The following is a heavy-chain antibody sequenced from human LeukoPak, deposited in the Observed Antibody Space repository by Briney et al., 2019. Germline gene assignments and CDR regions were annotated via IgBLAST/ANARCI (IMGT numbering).Heavy chain of an antibody. Sequence: SETLSLTCAVSGYSISSGHYWGWIRQPPGKGLEWIGSIYHSGSTYYNPSLKSRVTISVDTSKNQFSLKLSSVTAADTAVYYCARQPLYYYGSGSYSLGNWFDPWGQGTLVTVSS. J-gene: IGHJ5*02. CDR2: IYHSGST. CDR3: ARQPLYYYGSGSYSLGNWFDP. CDR1: GYSISSGHY. V-gene: IGHV4-38-2*01. D-gene: IGHD3-10*01.